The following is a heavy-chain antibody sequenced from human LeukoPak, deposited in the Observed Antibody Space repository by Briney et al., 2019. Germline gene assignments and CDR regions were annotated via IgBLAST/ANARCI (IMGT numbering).Heavy chain of an antibody. CDR2: ISYDGSNK. J-gene: IGHJ4*02. CDR3: AKDLGDGSGPDY. CDR1: GSTFSSYG. D-gene: IGHD3-10*01. V-gene: IGHV3-30*18. Sequence: GRSLRLSCAASGSTFSSYGMHWVRQAPGKGLEWVAVISYDGSNKYYADSVKGRFTISRDNSKNTLYLQMNSLRAEDTAVYYCAKDLGDGSGPDYWGQGTLVTVSS.